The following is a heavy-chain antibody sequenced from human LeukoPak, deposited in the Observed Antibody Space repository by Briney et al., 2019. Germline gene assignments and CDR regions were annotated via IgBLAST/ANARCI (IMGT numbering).Heavy chain of an antibody. D-gene: IGHD2-21*02. Sequence: GASVKVSCKASGYTFTSYGISWVRQAPGQGLEWMGWIGAYNGNTNYAQKLQGRVTMTTDTSTSTAYMELRSLRSDDTAVYYCARDSSLLSYCGGDCYRPLGDYWGQGTLVTVSS. CDR1: GYTFTSYG. J-gene: IGHJ4*02. V-gene: IGHV1-18*01. CDR3: ARDSSLLSYCGGDCYRPLGDY. CDR2: IGAYNGNT.